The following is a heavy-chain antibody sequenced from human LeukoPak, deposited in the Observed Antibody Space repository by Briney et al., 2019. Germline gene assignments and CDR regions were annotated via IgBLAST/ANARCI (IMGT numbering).Heavy chain of an antibody. CDR2: ISNTGGRT. D-gene: IGHD2-21*01. CDR3: AKDCCGSSLFDS. Sequence: GGSLRLSCAASGFSFSSYAMSWVRQAPGKGLEYVSCISNTGGRTYYADSTKGRFTISRDNHKKTVYMQMNSLRAEDTAVYFCAKDCCGSSLFDSWGQGTLVTVSS. V-gene: IGHV3-23*01. J-gene: IGHJ4*02. CDR1: GFSFSSYA.